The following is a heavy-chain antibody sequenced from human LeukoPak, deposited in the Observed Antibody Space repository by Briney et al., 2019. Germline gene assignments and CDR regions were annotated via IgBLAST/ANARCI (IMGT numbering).Heavy chain of an antibody. CDR3: ARVNKGHYLDY. CDR1: GFTVNANY. D-gene: IGHD1/OR15-1a*01. CDR2: IYSGDST. V-gene: IGHV3-53*01. Sequence: GGFLRLSCAAAGFTVNANYVTWVRQAPGKGLECVSVIYSGDSTYYADSVKGRFTISRDNSKNTLYLQMNSLRAEDTAIYYCARVNKGHYLDYWGKGTLVTVSS. J-gene: IGHJ4*02.